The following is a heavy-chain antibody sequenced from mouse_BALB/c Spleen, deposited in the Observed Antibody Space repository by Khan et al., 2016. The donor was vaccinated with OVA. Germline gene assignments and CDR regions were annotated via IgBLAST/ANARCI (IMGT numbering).Heavy chain of an antibody. CDR1: GFSFTTYT. J-gene: IGHJ1*01. V-gene: IGHV5-6-4*01. D-gene: IGHD2-1*01. CDR3: TRDGNYARWYFDV. CDR2: INSGSTYT. Sequence: EVELVESGGGLVRPGGSLKLSCAASGFSFTTYTMSWVRQTPERRLEWVATINSGSTYTYYPDSVKGRFTISRDNAKNTLYLQMSSLKSEDTAMYYCTRDGNYARWYFDVWGPGTTVTVSS.